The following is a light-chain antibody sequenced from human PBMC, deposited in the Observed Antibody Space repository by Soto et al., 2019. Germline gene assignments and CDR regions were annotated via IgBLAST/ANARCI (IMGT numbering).Light chain of an antibody. Sequence: SYELTQPPSVSVAPGQTAIVTCDGNNIGSNSVHWYQQKPGRAPVLVVYADSDRPSGVPERFSGSNSGNTATLTISRVEAGDEADYYCQVWDSSTDDLYVFGPGTKDRP. CDR3: QVWDSSTDDLYV. J-gene: IGLJ1*01. V-gene: IGLV3-21*02. CDR2: ADS. CDR1: NIGSNS.